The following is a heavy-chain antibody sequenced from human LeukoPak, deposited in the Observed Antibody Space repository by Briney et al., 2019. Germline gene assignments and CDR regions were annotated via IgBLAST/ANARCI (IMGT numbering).Heavy chain of an antibody. CDR3: GKSNGYGFLEI. J-gene: IGHJ3*02. CDR2: INHSGST. CDR1: GGSFSGYY. Sequence: PSRTLCLTCAVYGGSFSGYYWSWIRQPPGNGLWWIGEINHSGSTNYNPSPKTRVTISLDTSTNQFSLTLNYVSAGDTADYYCGKSNGYGFLEIWGQGTVVTVSS. D-gene: IGHD3-10*01. V-gene: IGHV4-34*01.